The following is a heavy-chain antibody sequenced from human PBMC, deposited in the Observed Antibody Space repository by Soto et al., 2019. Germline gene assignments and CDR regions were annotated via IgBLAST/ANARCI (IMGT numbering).Heavy chain of an antibody. V-gene: IGHV1-2*02. J-gene: IGHJ4*02. Sequence: ASVKVSCKASGYAFTGHYIHWVRQAPEQGPEWMGEIGPESGATRYAQRFQGRVTMTRDMSITTVYMELNNLSPDDTAVYYCGRGRSGQIVVFYWGQGTPVTVSA. CDR2: IGPESGAT. D-gene: IGHD1-26*01. CDR3: GRGRSGQIVVFY. CDR1: GYAFTGHY.